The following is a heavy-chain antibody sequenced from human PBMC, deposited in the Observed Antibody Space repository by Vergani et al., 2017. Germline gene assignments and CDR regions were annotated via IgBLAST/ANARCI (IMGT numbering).Heavy chain of an antibody. D-gene: IGHD5-24*01. CDR2: ISYDGSNK. J-gene: IGHJ6*03. CDR1: GFTFSSYG. V-gene: IGHV3-30*18. Sequence: QVQLVESGGGVVQPGRSLRLSCAASGFTFSSYGMHWVRQAPGKGLEWVAVISYDGSNKYYADSVKGRFTISRDNSKNTLYLQMNSLRAEDTAVYYCAKEGDYYYYYMDVWGKGP. CDR3: AKEGDYYYYYMDV.